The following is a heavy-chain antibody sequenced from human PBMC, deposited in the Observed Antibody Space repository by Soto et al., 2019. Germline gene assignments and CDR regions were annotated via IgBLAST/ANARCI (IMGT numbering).Heavy chain of an antibody. D-gene: IGHD1-7*01. CDR3: ARALYKWNYGAFDI. J-gene: IGHJ3*02. CDR2: ISSSSSTI. CDR1: GFTFSSYS. V-gene: IGHV3-48*01. Sequence: GGSLRLSCAASGFTFSSYSMNWVRQAPGKGLEWVSYISSSSSTIYYADSVKGRFTISRDNAKNSLYLQMNSLRAEDTAVYYCARALYKWNYGAFDIWGQGTMVTVSS.